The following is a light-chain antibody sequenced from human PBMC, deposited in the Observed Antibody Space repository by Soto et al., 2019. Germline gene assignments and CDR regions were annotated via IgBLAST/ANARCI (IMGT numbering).Light chain of an antibody. CDR3: QQYDSLPLT. J-gene: IGKJ4*01. CDR2: GAS. V-gene: IGKV3-20*01. Sequence: EIVLTQSPGTLSLSPGERATLSCRASQSVSSNSVAWYQQKAGQAPRFLIYGASSRATGIPDRFSGSGSGTDFTLTISRLEPEDFAVYYCQQYDSLPLTFGGGTKVEIK. CDR1: QSVSSNS.